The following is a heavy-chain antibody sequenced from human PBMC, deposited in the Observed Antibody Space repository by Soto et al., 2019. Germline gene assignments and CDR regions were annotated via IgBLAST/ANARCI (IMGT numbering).Heavy chain of an antibody. CDR3: ARHITIFGVVINYYYYYGMDV. V-gene: IGHV4-39*01. D-gene: IGHD3-3*01. J-gene: IGHJ6*02. CDR2: MFYSGST. Sequence: SETLSLTCSVSGYSVSSSDYYWAWIRQPPGKGLEWIGSMFYSGSTYYNPSLKSRVTISVDTSKNQFSLKLSSVTAADTAVYYCARHITIFGVVINYYYYYGMDVWGQGTTVTVSS. CDR1: GYSVSSSDYY.